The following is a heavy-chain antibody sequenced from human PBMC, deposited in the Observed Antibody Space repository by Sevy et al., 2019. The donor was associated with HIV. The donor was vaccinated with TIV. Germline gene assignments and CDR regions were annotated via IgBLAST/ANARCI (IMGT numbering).Heavy chain of an antibody. V-gene: IGHV1-2*02. Sequence: ASVKVSCKASGYTFTGQYIHWVRQAPGQGLEWMGWINPNSGNTNYAQEFQGRVTMTRDTSISTAYKELSGLKSDDTAVYYCSRDLRLRGYSYGCFDYWGQGTLVTVSS. CDR1: GYTFTGQY. CDR2: INPNSGNT. J-gene: IGHJ4*02. D-gene: IGHD5-18*01. CDR3: SRDLRLRGYSYGCFDY.